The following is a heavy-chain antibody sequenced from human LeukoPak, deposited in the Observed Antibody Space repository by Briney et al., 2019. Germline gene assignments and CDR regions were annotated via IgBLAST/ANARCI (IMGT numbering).Heavy chain of an antibody. CDR3: ARDVGGSYYFDY. J-gene: IGHJ4*02. CDR2: IYYTGST. D-gene: IGHD1-26*01. Sequence: WETLSLTCTVSGGSMRSSSYYWGWIRQPPGKGLEWIGSIYYTGSTYYNPSLKSRVTISVDTSNNQFYLKLSSVTAADTAVYYCARDVGGSYYFDYWGQGTLVTVPP. CDR1: GGSMRSSSYY. V-gene: IGHV4-39*07.